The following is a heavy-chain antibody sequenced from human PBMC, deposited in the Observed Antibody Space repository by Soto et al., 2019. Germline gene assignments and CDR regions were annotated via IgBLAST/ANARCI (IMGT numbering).Heavy chain of an antibody. D-gene: IGHD3-16*01. J-gene: IGHJ4*02. CDR2: SRNKGNSYTT. Sequence: VQVVESGGDVVQPGRSLRLSCVASESTFSTYGMHWVRQAPGKGLEWVGRSRNKGNSYTTEYAPSVKGRFTISRDDSKKSLYLQMNSLSTEDTAVYYCTRWLSGWGDWGQGTLVTVSS. V-gene: IGHV3-72*01. CDR3: TRWLSGWGD. CDR1: ESTFSTYG.